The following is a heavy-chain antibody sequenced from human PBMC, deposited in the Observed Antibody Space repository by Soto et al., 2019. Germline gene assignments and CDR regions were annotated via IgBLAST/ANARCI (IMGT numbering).Heavy chain of an antibody. D-gene: IGHD4-17*01. CDR3: AIVGDYSASHFDY. CDR2: FDPEDGET. Sequence: ASVKVSCKASGYTFISYGISWVRQAPGQGLEWMGGFDPEDGETIYAQKFQGRVTMTEDTSTDTAYMELSSLRSEDTAVYYCAIVGDYSASHFDYWGQGTLVTAPQ. V-gene: IGHV1-24*01. CDR1: GYTFISYG. J-gene: IGHJ4*02.